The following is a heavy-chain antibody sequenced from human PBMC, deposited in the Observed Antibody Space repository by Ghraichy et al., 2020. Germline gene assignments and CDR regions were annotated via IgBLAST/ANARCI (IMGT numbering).Heavy chain of an antibody. CDR3: ARDQGQWSRRTTWYFDL. D-gene: IGHD1-1*01. J-gene: IGHJ2*01. V-gene: IGHV6-1*01. Sequence: SQTLSLTCAISGDSVSSNSAAWNWIRQSPSRGLEWLGRTYYRSKWYNDYAASVKSRITINPDTSKNHFSLQLNSVTPEDTAVYYCARDQGQWSRRTTWYFDLWGRGTLVTVSS. CDR2: TYYRSKWYN. CDR1: GDSVSSNSAA.